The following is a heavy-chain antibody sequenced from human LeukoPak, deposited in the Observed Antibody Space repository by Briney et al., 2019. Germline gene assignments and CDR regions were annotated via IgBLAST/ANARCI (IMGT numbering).Heavy chain of an antibody. V-gene: IGHV3-7*01. D-gene: IGHD4-17*01. CDR3: AKDFGDYATYYYYYMDV. Sequence: GGSLRLSCAASGFTFSNYWMSWVRQAPGKGLEWVANIKQDRSEKYYVDSVKGRFTISRDNAKNSLYLQMNSLRAEDTAVYYCAKDFGDYATYYYYYMDVWGKGTTVTVSS. CDR2: IKQDRSEK. J-gene: IGHJ6*03. CDR1: GFTFSNYW.